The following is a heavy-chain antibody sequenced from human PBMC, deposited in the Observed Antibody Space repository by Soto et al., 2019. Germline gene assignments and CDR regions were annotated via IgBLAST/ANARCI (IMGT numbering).Heavy chain of an antibody. Sequence: ETLSLTCTVAGGSISSYYWSWIRQPPGKGLEWIGYIYYSGSTNYNPSLKSRVTISVDTSKNQFSLKLSSVTAADTAVYYCARRYGASFDYWGQGTLVTVSS. D-gene: IGHD4-17*01. V-gene: IGHV4-59*01. CDR1: GGSISSYY. CDR3: ARRYGASFDY. J-gene: IGHJ4*02. CDR2: IYYSGST.